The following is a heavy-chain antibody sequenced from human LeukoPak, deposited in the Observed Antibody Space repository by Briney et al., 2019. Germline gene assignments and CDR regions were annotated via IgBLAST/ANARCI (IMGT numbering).Heavy chain of an antibody. CDR3: ARASSGYYPNFDY. Sequence: ASVKVSCKASGYTFTGYYMHWVRQAPGQGLGWMGWINPNSGGTNYAQKFQGRVTMTRDTSISTAYMELSRLRSDDTAVYYCARASSGYYPNFDYWGQGTLVTVSS. CDR2: INPNSGGT. V-gene: IGHV1-2*02. J-gene: IGHJ4*02. CDR1: GYTFTGYY. D-gene: IGHD3-22*01.